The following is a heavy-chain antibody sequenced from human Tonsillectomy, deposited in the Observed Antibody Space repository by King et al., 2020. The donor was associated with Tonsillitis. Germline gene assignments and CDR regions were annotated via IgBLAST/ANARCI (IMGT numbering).Heavy chain of an antibody. CDR1: GYTLTELS. Sequence: QLVQSGAEVKKPGASVKVSCKVSGYTLTELSMHWVRQAPGKGLEWMGGFDPEDGETIYAQKFQGRVTMTEDTSTDTAYMELSRLRSEDTAVYYCATGYSSGWSFAFDIWGQGKMVTVSS. CDR2: FDPEDGET. CDR3: ATGYSSGWSFAFDI. D-gene: IGHD6-19*01. J-gene: IGHJ3*02. V-gene: IGHV1-24*01.